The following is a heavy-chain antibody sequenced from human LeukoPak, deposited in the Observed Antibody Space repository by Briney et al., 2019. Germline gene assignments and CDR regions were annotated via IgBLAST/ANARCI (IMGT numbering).Heavy chain of an antibody. Sequence: GGSLRLSCAASGFTFSSYAMSWVRQAPGKGLEWVSAISGSGGSTYYADSVKGRLTISRDNSKNTLYLQMNSLRAEDTAVYYCASRLSGSPFNYWGQGTLVTVSS. J-gene: IGHJ4*02. V-gene: IGHV3-23*01. D-gene: IGHD1-26*01. CDR3: ASRLSGSPFNY. CDR2: ISGSGGST. CDR1: GFTFSSYA.